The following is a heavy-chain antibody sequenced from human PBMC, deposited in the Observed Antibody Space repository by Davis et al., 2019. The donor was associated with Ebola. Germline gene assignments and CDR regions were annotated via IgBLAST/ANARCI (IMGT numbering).Heavy chain of an antibody. J-gene: IGHJ4*02. V-gene: IGHV3-23*01. CDR1: GFMFSSCS. CDR2: IGVSGGTT. Sequence: PGGSLRLSCAASGFMFSSCSMNWVRQAPGKGLEWVSGIGVSGGTTYADSVKGRFTISRDNSQNTLYLQMTGLRAEDTAIYYCARGPTRSGYYWGQGTLVTVSS. CDR3: ARGPTRSGYY. D-gene: IGHD6-19*01.